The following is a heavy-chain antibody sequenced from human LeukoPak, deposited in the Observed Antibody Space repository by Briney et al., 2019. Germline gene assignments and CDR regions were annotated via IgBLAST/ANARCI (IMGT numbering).Heavy chain of an antibody. D-gene: IGHD3-10*01. V-gene: IGHV4-30-4*08. CDR3: TRAAGDGDY. CDR1: GGSISSGDYY. J-gene: IGHJ4*02. CDR2: IHYSGNT. Sequence: SQTLSLTCTVSGGSISSGDYYWSWIPHPPGKGLEWIGYIHYSGNTYYNPSLKSRLTISVDASKNRSSLKLSSVTAADTAVYYCTRAAGDGDYWGQGTLVIVSS.